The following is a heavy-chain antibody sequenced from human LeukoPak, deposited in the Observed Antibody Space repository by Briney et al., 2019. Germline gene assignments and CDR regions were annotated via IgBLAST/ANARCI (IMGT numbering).Heavy chain of an antibody. Sequence: ASVKVSCKASGYTFTGYYMHWVRQAPGKGLEWMGGFDPEDGETIYAQKFQGRVTMTEDTSTDTAYMELSSLRSEDTAVYYCATTMGDNPFDYWGQGTLVTVSS. CDR2: FDPEDGET. V-gene: IGHV1-24*01. CDR3: ATTMGDNPFDY. CDR1: GYTFTGYY. D-gene: IGHD3-16*01. J-gene: IGHJ4*02.